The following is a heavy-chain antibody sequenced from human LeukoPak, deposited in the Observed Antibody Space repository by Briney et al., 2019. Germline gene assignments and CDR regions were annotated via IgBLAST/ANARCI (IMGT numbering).Heavy chain of an antibody. V-gene: IGHV4-59*08. Sequence: PSETLSLTCTVSGGSISSYYWSWIRQPPGKGLEWIGYIYYSGSTNYSPSLKSRVIISVDTSKNQFSLKLSSVTAADTAVYYCARKGEGIDYWGQGTLVTVSS. J-gene: IGHJ4*02. CDR3: ARKGEGIDY. CDR1: GGSISSYY. D-gene: IGHD3-10*01. CDR2: IYYSGST.